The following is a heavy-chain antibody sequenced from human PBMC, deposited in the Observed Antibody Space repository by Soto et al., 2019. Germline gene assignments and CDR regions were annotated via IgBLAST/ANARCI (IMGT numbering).Heavy chain of an antibody. D-gene: IGHD4-17*01. V-gene: IGHV3-15*01. Sequence: GGSLRLSCAASGFTFSNGWMSWVRQAPGKGLEWVGRIKSKTDGGTTDYAAPVKGRFTISRDDSKNTLYLQMNSLKTEDTAVYYCTTGRSYGDPYYFDYWGQGTLVTVSS. CDR3: TTGRSYGDPYYFDY. CDR2: IKSKTDGGTT. J-gene: IGHJ4*02. CDR1: GFTFSNGW.